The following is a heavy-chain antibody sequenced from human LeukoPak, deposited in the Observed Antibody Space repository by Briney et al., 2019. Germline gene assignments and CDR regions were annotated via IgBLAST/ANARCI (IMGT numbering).Heavy chain of an antibody. CDR3: ARFGYFSSTSCSTYGARYYYYYMDV. D-gene: IGHD2-2*03. J-gene: IGHJ6*03. CDR2: MNPNSGNT. CDR1: GYTFTSYD. V-gene: IGHV1-8*01. Sequence: ASVKVSCKASGYTFTSYDINWVRQATGQGVEWMGWMNPNSGNTGYAQKFQGRVTMTRNTSISTAYMELSSLRSEDTAVYYCARFGYFSSTSCSTYGARYYYYYMDVWGKGTTVTVSS.